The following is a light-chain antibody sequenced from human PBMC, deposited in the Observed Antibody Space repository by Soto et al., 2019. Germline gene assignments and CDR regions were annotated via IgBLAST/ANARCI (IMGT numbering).Light chain of an antibody. CDR1: SGHSSYA. J-gene: IGLJ3*02. CDR3: QTWVTGIRV. CDR2: LNSDGSH. V-gene: IGLV4-69*01. Sequence: QLVLTQSPSASASLGASVKLTCTLSSGHSSYAIAWHQQQPEKGPRYLMKLNSDGSHSKGDGIPYRFSGSSSGAERYLTISSLQSEDESYYYCQTWVTGIRVFGGGTKLTVL.